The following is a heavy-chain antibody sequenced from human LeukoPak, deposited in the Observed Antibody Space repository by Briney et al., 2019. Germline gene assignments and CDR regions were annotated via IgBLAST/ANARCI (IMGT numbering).Heavy chain of an antibody. J-gene: IGHJ3*02. D-gene: IGHD3-16*01. V-gene: IGHV3-74*01. CDR2: INSDGSRI. CDR1: GFTFSSYW. Sequence: GGSLRLSCTASGFTFSSYWMHWVRQAPGKGLVWVSRINSDGSRISYVNSVKGRFTISRDNAKNTLSLQMNSLRAEDTAVYYCAVGGVTDAFDIWGQGTMVTVSS. CDR3: AVGGVTDAFDI.